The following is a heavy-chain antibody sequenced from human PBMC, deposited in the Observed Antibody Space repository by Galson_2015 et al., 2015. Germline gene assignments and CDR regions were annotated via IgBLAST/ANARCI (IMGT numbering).Heavy chain of an antibody. CDR2: IYYSGST. D-gene: IGHD3-22*01. J-gene: IGHJ4*02. V-gene: IGHV4-31*03. CDR3: ARLYHYDSSGYYSQFDY. Sequence: TLSLTCTVSGGSISSGGYYWSWIRQHPGKGLEWIGYIYYSGSTYYNPSLKSRVTISVDTSKNQFSLKLSSVTAADTAVYYCARLYHYDSSGYYSQFDYWGQGTLVTVSS. CDR1: GGSISSGGYY.